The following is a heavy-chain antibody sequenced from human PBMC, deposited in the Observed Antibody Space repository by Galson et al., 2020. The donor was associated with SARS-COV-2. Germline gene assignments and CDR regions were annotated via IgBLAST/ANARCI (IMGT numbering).Heavy chain of an antibody. CDR2: ITYDGSDK. CDR3: AREWVDP. CDR1: GFTFSSYS. J-gene: IGHJ5*02. V-gene: IGHV3-30*04. Sequence: GESLKISCAASGFTFSSYSMHWVRQTPGKGLEWVAVITYDGSDKYYADSVKGRFTISRDNSKNTLYLEMNSLRAEDTAVYYCAREWVDPWGQGTLVTVSS.